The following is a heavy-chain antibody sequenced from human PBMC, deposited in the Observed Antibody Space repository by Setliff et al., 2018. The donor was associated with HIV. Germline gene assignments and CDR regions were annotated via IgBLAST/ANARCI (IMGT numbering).Heavy chain of an antibody. CDR3: ARYRRDDYYLTAYFDS. D-gene: IGHD1-26*01. V-gene: IGHV4-61*02. CDR1: GGSISSRSYY. Sequence: PSETLSLTCTVSGGSISSRSYYWSWLRQPAGKGLEWIGRIYSNGNTDYNPSLKSRVTISVDTSKNQFSLKLSSLTAADTAVYYCARYRRDDYYLTAYFDSWGQGTLVTVSS. J-gene: IGHJ4*02. CDR2: IYSNGNT.